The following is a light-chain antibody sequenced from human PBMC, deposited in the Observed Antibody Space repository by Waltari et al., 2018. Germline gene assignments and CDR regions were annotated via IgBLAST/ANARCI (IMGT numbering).Light chain of an antibody. V-gene: IGLV2-8*01. Sequence: QSALTQPPSASGSPGQSVTMYCPGTSPAVGVYNYVSWYQQPPGKAPKLLIYEVRERPSGVPDRFSGSKSGNTASLTVSGLQPEDEADYYCASFAGSNTLFGGGTKLTVL. J-gene: IGLJ2*01. CDR3: ASFAGSNTL. CDR2: EVR. CDR1: SPAVGVYNY.